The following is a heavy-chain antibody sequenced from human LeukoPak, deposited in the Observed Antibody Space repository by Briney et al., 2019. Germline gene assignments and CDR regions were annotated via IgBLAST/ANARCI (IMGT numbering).Heavy chain of an antibody. V-gene: IGHV1-2*06. Sequence: ASVKVSCKASGYTFTSYGISWVRQAPGQGLEWMGRISPNSGGTNYAQKFQGRVTMARDTSISTAYMELSRLRSDDTAVYYCARVTSRVDYWGQGTLVTVSS. J-gene: IGHJ4*02. D-gene: IGHD1-14*01. CDR1: GYTFTSYG. CDR2: ISPNSGGT. CDR3: ARVTSRVDY.